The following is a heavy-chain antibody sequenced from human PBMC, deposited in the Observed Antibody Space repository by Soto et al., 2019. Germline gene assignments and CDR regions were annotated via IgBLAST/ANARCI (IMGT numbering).Heavy chain of an antibody. CDR1: GGSFSGYY. CDR2: INHSGST. V-gene: IGHV4-34*01. J-gene: IGHJ4*02. Sequence: PSETLSLTCAVYGGSFSGYYWSWIRQPPGKGLEWIGEINHSGSTNYNPSLKSRVTISVDTSKNQFSLKLSSVTAADTAVYYCATRGSAVDYWGQGTLVTVSS. D-gene: IGHD2-15*01. CDR3: ATRGSAVDY.